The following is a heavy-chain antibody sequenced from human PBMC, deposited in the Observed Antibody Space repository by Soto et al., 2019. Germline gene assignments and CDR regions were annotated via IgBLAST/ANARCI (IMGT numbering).Heavy chain of an antibody. V-gene: IGHV6-1*01. J-gene: IGHJ3*02. CDR2: TYYRSKWYN. Sequence: QTLSLTCAISGDSVSSNSAAWNWIRQSPSRGLEWLGRTYYRSKWYNDYAVSVKSRITINPDTSKNQFSLQLNSVTPEDTAVYYCAREASWFGELLDAFDIWGQGTMVTVSS. CDR3: AREASWFGELLDAFDI. CDR1: GDSVSSNSAA. D-gene: IGHD3-10*01.